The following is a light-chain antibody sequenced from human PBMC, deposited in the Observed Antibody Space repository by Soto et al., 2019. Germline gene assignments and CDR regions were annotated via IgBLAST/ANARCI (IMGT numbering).Light chain of an antibody. Sequence: QSVLTQPPSASGTPGQRVTISCSGSSSNIGSNYVYWYQQLPGTAPKLLICRNNQRPSGVPDRFSGSKSGTSASLAISGLRSEDEADYYCAAWDDSLSVLFGGGTKVTVL. CDR3: AAWDDSLSVL. V-gene: IGLV1-47*01. CDR1: SSNIGSNY. CDR2: RNN. J-gene: IGLJ2*01.